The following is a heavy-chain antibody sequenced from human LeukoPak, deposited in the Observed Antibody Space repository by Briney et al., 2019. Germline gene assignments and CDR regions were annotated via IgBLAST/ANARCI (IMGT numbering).Heavy chain of an antibody. CDR2: IWYDGSNK. J-gene: IGHJ2*01. CDR1: GFTFSSYG. V-gene: IGHV3-33*01. CDR3: ARDEYYYDSSGYFTFDFDL. Sequence: GGSLRLSCAASGFTFSSYGMHWVRQAPGKGLEWVAVIWYDGSNKYYADSVKGRFTISRDNSKNTLYLQMNSLRAEDTAVYYCARDEYYYDSSGYFTFDFDLWGRGTLVTVSS. D-gene: IGHD3-22*01.